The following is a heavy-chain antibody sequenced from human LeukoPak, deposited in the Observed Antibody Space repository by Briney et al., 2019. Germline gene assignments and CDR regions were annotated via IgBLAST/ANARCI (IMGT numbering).Heavy chain of an antibody. CDR3: AKLANAASDFDY. J-gene: IGHJ4*02. CDR1: GFTFSAYW. Sequence: GGSLRLSCAASGFTFSAYWMNWVRQAPGKGLEWVANINHGGTEKYYVDSVKGRFTISRDNAKNSLYLQMNSQRAEDTAVYYCAKLANAASDFDYWGQGTLVTVSS. CDR2: INHGGTEK. D-gene: IGHD2-21*01. V-gene: IGHV3-7*03.